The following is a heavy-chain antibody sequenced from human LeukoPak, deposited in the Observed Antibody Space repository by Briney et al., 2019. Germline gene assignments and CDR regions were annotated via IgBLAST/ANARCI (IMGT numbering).Heavy chain of an antibody. CDR1: GFTFSSYA. CDR3: ARNLGYCSGGSCYSDGMDV. V-gene: IGHV3-23*01. D-gene: IGHD2-15*01. CDR2: ISGSGGST. Sequence: GGSLRLSCAASGFTFSSYAMSWVRQAPGKGLEWVSAISGSGGSTYYADSVKGRFTISRDNSKNTLYLQMNSLRAEDTAVYYCARNLGYCSGGSCYSDGMDVWGQGTTVTVSS. J-gene: IGHJ6*02.